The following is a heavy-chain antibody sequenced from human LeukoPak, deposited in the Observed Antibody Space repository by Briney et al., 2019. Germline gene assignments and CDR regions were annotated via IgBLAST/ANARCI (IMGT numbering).Heavy chain of an antibody. CDR1: GGSISSYY. D-gene: IGHD3-16*01. J-gene: IGHJ4*02. CDR2: IYTSGST. V-gene: IGHV4-4*07. CDR3: ARVSISPGGFHRYYFDY. Sequence: SETLSLTCTVSGGSISSYYWSWIRQPAGKGLEWIGRIYTSGSTNYNPSLKSRVTMSVGTSKNQFSLKLSSVTAADTAVYYCARVSISPGGFHRYYFDYWGQGTLVTVSS.